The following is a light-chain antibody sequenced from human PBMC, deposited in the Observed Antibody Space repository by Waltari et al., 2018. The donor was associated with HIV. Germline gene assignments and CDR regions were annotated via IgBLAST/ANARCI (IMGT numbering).Light chain of an antibody. CDR1: QSVFYSHRNKQC. Sequence: DVVMTQSPESLAGSLGERATITCKSSQSVFYSHRNKQCLAWFQQKPGQPPKLLIYWASTRESGVPDRFSGSGSGTDFTLTISSLQAEDVAIYYCQQYISAPLTFGQGTRLEIK. J-gene: IGKJ5*01. V-gene: IGKV4-1*01. CDR2: WAS. CDR3: QQYISAPLT.